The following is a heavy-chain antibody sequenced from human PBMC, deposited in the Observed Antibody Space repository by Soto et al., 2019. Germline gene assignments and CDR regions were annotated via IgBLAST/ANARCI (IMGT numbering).Heavy chain of an antibody. J-gene: IGHJ4*02. CDR1: GFTFSSYG. V-gene: IGHV3-30*18. CDR3: AKALYGGNSPPSF. D-gene: IGHD4-17*01. CDR2: ISHDGSNK. Sequence: PGGSVRLSCAASGFTFSSYGMHWVRQAPGKGLEWVAVISHDGSNKYYADSVKGRFTISRDNSKDTLYLQMNSLRAEDTAVYYCAKALYGGNSPPSFWGQGTLVTVSS.